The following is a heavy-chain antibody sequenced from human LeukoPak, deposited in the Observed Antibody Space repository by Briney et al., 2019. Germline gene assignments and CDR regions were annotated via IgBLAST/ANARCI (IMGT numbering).Heavy chain of an antibody. V-gene: IGHV4-59*01. D-gene: IGHD3-22*01. J-gene: IGHJ4*02. CDR3: TREGYGGSGYYLDY. CDR2: IHSSGST. Sequence: SETVSLTCAVSGGSINNYYWGWIRQPPGKGLEWLGYIHSSGSTNYNPSLKSRVTILVDTSKNQFSLKLTSVTAADTAVYYCTREGYGGSGYYLDYWSQGILVTVSS. CDR1: GGSINNYY.